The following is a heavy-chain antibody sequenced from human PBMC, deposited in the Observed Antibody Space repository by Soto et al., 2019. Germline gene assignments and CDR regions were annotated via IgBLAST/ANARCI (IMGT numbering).Heavy chain of an antibody. V-gene: IGHV1-24*01. CDR1: GYTLTELS. D-gene: IGHD1-7*01. J-gene: IGHJ3*02. CDR3: AFHPFGRLELPLGAFDI. CDR2: FDPEDGET. Sequence: GASGKVSCKVSGYTLTELSMHWVRQAPGKGLEWMGGFDPEDGETIYAQKFQGRVTMTEDTSTDTAYMELSSLRSEDTAVYYCAFHPFGRLELPLGAFDIWGQGTMVTVSS.